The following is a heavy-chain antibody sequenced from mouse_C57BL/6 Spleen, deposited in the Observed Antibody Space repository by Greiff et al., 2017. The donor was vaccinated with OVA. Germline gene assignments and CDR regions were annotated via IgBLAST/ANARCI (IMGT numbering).Heavy chain of an antibody. Sequence: EVQLQQSGPVLVKPGASVKMSCKASGYTFTDYYMNWVKQSHGKSLEWIGVINPYNGGTSYNQKFKGKATLTVDKSSSTAYMELNSLTSEDSAVYCCARSYGNYGYYFDYWGQGTTLTVSS. CDR1: GYTFTDYY. J-gene: IGHJ2*01. D-gene: IGHD2-1*01. CDR2: INPYNGGT. CDR3: ARSYGNYGYYFDY. V-gene: IGHV1-19*01.